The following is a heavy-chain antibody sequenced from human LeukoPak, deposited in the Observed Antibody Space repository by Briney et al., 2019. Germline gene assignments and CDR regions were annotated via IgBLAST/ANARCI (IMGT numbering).Heavy chain of an antibody. CDR3: AVAVAGTHYYYGMDV. V-gene: IGHV3-74*01. Sequence: GGSLRLSCASSGFTFSSYWMHWVRKAPGKGLVWVSRINSDGSSTSHADSVKGRFTISRDNSKNTLYLQMNSLRAEDTAVYYCAVAVAGTHYYYGMDVWGQGTTVTVSS. D-gene: IGHD6-19*01. CDR1: GFTFSSYW. CDR2: INSDGSST. J-gene: IGHJ6*02.